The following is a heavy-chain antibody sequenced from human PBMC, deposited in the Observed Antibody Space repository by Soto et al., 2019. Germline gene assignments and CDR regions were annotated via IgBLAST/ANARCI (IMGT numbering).Heavy chain of an antibody. D-gene: IGHD3-16*01. J-gene: IGHJ4*02. CDR3: ARRYGGCFDY. V-gene: IGHV4-59*01. CDR2: IYYSGST. Sequence: QVQLQESGPGLVKPSETLSLTCTVSGGSISSYYWSWIRQPPGKGLEGIGYIYYSGSTNYTTSLKXRVTISVDTSKSQFSLKLSAATAADTAVYYCARRYGGCFDYWGQGTLVTVSS. CDR1: GGSISSYY.